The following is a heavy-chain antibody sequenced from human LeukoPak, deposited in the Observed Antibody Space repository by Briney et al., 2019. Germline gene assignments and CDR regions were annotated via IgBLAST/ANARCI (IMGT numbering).Heavy chain of an antibody. CDR1: GFTFSGSA. Sequence: GGSLRLSCAASGFTFSGSAMHWVRQASGKGLEWVGRIRSKANSYATAYAASVKGRFTISRDDSKNTAYLQMNSLKTEDTAVYYCIGSSSSSEYYYYMDVWGKGTTVTVSS. D-gene: IGHD6-6*01. V-gene: IGHV3-73*01. CDR2: IRSKANSYAT. CDR3: IGSSSSSEYYYYMDV. J-gene: IGHJ6*03.